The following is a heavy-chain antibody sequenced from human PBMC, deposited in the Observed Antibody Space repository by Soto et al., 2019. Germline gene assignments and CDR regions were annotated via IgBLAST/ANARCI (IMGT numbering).Heavy chain of an antibody. V-gene: IGHV4-30-4*01. CDR3: ARDIHYDILTGRGGMDV. D-gene: IGHD3-9*01. CDR1: GGSISSGDYY. J-gene: IGHJ6*02. Sequence: QVQLQESGPGLVKPSQTLSLTCTVSGGSISSGDYYWSWIRQPPGKGLEWIGYIYYSGSTYYNPSLKGRVTISVDTSKNQFSLKLSSVTAADTAVYYCARDIHYDILTGRGGMDVWGQGTTVTVSS. CDR2: IYYSGST.